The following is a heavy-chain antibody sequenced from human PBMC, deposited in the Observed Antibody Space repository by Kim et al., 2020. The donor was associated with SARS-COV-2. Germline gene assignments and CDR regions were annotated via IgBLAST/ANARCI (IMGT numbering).Heavy chain of an antibody. CDR3: AREPGHSSLYYLDY. CDR1: GYTFRSYW. D-gene: IGHD6-19*01. J-gene: IGHJ4*02. CDR2: IKQDGSEE. V-gene: IGHV3-7*03. Sequence: GGSLRLTCAAFGYTFRSYWMSWVRQAPGKGLELVANIKQDGSEEYYVDSVKGRFTIFRDNAKNSLFLQMNTLRAEDTAVYYCAREPGHSSLYYLDYWGQG.